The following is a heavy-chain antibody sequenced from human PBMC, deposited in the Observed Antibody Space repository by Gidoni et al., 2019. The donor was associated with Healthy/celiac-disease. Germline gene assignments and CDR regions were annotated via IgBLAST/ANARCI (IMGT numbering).Heavy chain of an antibody. CDR2: IDWDDDK. CDR1: GFSLSTSGMC. CDR3: ARASSWYFFFDY. D-gene: IGHD6-13*01. J-gene: IGHJ4*02. V-gene: IGHV2-70*15. Sequence: QVTLRESGPALVKPTQTLTLTCTFSGFSLSTSGMCVSWIRQPPGKALEWLARIDWDDDKYYSTALKTRLTISKNTSKNQVVLTMTNMDPVDTATYYCARASSWYFFFDYWGQGTLVTVSS.